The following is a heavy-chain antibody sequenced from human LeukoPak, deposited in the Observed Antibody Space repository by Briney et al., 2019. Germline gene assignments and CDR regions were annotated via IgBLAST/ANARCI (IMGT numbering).Heavy chain of an antibody. Sequence: PRASVKVSCKASGYTFTSYVIIWLRQAPGQGLEWLGGIIPVSGTATYPHKFQGRVTIRTDEYTRTAYMGVGSLRSEDSAVYYCATSVAKGGGIAARRRARYYMDVWGTGTTVTVSS. V-gene: IGHV1-69*05. CDR3: ATSVAKGGGIAARRRARYYMDV. D-gene: IGHD6-6*01. CDR2: IIPVSGTA. J-gene: IGHJ6*03. CDR1: GYTFTSYV.